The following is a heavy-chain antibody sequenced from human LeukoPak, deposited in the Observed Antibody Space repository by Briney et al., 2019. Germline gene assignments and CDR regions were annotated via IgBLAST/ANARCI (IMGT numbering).Heavy chain of an antibody. J-gene: IGHJ4*02. Sequence: ASVKVSCKASGYSFTSYGISWVRQAPGQGLEWMGWISAYNANTNYAQKLQGRVTMTTDTSTRTAYMELRSLRSDDTAVYYCARDCSGGNCYRGFDYWGQGTLVTVSS. CDR3: ARDCSGGNCYRGFDY. CDR1: GYSFTSYG. D-gene: IGHD2-15*01. CDR2: ISAYNANT. V-gene: IGHV1-18*01.